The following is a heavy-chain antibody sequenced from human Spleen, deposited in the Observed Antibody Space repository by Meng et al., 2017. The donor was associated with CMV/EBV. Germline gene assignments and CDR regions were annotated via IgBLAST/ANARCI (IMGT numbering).Heavy chain of an antibody. CDR3: ATTPRGRFLEWLNY. CDR2: INDRGST. D-gene: IGHD3-3*01. V-gene: IGHV4-34*01. CDR1: GGSFSGYY. Sequence: GSLRLSCAVYGGSFSGYYWSWIRQPPGKGLEWIGEINDRGSTNYNPSLKSRVTISVDTSKNQFSLMLSSVTAADTAVYYCATTPRGRFLEWLNYWGQGTLVTVSS. J-gene: IGHJ4*02.